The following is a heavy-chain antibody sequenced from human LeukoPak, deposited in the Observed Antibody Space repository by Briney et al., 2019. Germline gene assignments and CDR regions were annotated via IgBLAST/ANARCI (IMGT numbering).Heavy chain of an antibody. CDR1: GYRLTSLW. V-gene: IGHV5-51*01. CDR2: FYPDFSGT. Sequence: SWESPKTSRKGSGYRLTSLWIGLVPQIPGKGLELIGIFYPDFSGTRYSPSFQGQVTISADKSISTAYLQWSSLKASDTAMYYCARLGGFSYKWEQLVPVAFDIWGQGTRVTVSS. CDR3: ARLGGFSYKWEQLVPVAFDI. D-gene: IGHD6-13*01. J-gene: IGHJ3*02.